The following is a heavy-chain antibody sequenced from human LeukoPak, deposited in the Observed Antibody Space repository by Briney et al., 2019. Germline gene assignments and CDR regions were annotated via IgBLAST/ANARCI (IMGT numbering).Heavy chain of an antibody. J-gene: IGHJ4*02. CDR1: GFTFSNYW. V-gene: IGHV3-74*01. D-gene: IGHD5/OR15-5a*01. CDR2: INSDETST. Sequence: GGSLRLSCAASGFTFSNYWMHWVRQAPGRGLEWVSRINSDETSTNYADSVKGRFTISRDNAKNTLYLQMNSLRAEDTAVYYCASRRSTSFDYWGQGTLVTVSS. CDR3: ASRRSTSFDY.